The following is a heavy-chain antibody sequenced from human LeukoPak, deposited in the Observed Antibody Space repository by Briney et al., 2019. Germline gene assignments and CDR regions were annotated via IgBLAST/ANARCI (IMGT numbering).Heavy chain of an antibody. CDR3: AKGARQQLVRSAFDI. CDR1: GFTVSSNY. J-gene: IGHJ3*02. D-gene: IGHD6-13*01. CDR2: IYSGGST. V-gene: IGHV3-53*05. Sequence: GGSLRLSCAASGFTVSSNYMSWVRQAPGKGLEWVSVIYSGGSTYYADSVKGRFTISRDNSKNTLYLQMNSLRAEDMALYYCAKGARQQLVRSAFDIWGQGTMVTVSS.